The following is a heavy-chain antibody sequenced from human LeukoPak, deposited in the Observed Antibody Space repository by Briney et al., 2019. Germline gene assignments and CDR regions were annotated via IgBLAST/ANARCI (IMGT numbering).Heavy chain of an antibody. J-gene: IGHJ4*02. Sequence: SETLSLTCTVSGGSISSYYWSWIRQPPGKGLEWIGYIYYSGSTYYNPSLKSRVTISVDTSKNQFSLKLSSVTAADTAVYYCARDPLATYRPTEGHYWGQGTLVTVSS. CDR2: IYYSGST. CDR3: ARDPLATYRPTEGHY. D-gene: IGHD4-17*01. V-gene: IGHV4-59*12. CDR1: GGSISSYY.